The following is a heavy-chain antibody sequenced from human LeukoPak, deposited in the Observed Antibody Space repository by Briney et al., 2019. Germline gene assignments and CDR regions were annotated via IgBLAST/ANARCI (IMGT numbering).Heavy chain of an antibody. Sequence: PGGSLRLSCAASGFTFSSYAMSWVRQAPGKGLEWVSVISGSGDSTHYADSVKGRFTISRDNSKNKVYLQMNSLRPEDTAVYYCARDRYYYDIGSHCDSWGQGTLVTVSS. J-gene: IGHJ5*01. CDR1: GFTFSSYA. CDR3: ARDRYYYDIGSHCDS. V-gene: IGHV3-23*01. CDR2: ISGSGDST. D-gene: IGHD3-22*01.